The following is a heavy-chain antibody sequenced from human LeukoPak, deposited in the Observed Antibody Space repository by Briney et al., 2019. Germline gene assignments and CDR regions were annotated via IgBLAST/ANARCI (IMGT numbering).Heavy chain of an antibody. CDR1: GGSISSGSYY. CDR3: ASSRSITIFGVVITPFDY. CDR2: IYTSGST. V-gene: IGHV4-61*02. J-gene: IGHJ4*02. D-gene: IGHD3-3*01. Sequence: SETLSLTCTVSGGSISSGSYYWSWIRQPAGKGLEWIGRIYTSGSTNYNPSLNSRVTISVDTSKNQFSLKLSSVTAADTAVYYCASSRSITIFGVVITPFDYWGQGTLVTVSS.